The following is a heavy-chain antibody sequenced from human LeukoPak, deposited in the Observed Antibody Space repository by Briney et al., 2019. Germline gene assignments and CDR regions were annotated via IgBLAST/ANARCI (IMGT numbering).Heavy chain of an antibody. CDR2: ISAYNGNT. CDR1: GYTFTSYG. D-gene: IGHD3-9*01. V-gene: IGHV1-18*04. J-gene: IGHJ5*02. CDR3: ARDLDYDILTGYYNWWFDP. Sequence: GASVKVSCKASGYTFTSYGISWVRQAPGQGLEWMGWISAYNGNTNYAQKLQGRVTMNTDTSTSTAYMELRSLRSDDTAVYYCARDLDYDILTGYYNWWFDPWGQGTLVTVSS.